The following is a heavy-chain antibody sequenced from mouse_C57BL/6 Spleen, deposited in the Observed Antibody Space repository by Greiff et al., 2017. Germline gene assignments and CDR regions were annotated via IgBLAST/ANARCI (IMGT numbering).Heavy chain of an antibody. CDR3: ARGGGRYQHFDY. CDR2: IYPGSGNT. Sequence: QVQLQQSGPELVKPGASVKISCKASGYSFTSYYIHWVKQRPGQGLEWIGWIYPGSGNTKYNEKFKGKATLTADTSSSTAYMQLSSLTSEDSAVXYLARGGGRYQHFDYWGQGTTLTVSS. V-gene: IGHV1-66*01. CDR1: GYSFTSYY. J-gene: IGHJ2*01. D-gene: IGHD1-1*01.